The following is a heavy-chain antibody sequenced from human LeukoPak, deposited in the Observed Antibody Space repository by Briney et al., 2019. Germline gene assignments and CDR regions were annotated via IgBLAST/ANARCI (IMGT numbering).Heavy chain of an antibody. CDR2: MNPNSGNT. D-gene: IGHD1-26*01. Sequence: ASVTVSCKASGYTFTSYDINWVRQATGQGLEWMGWMNPNSGNTGYAQKFQGRVTKTRNTSISTAYMELSSLRSEDTAVYYCAIGSYWDRISDYWGQGTLVTVSS. CDR1: GYTFTSYD. CDR3: AIGSYWDRISDY. V-gene: IGHV1-8*01. J-gene: IGHJ4*02.